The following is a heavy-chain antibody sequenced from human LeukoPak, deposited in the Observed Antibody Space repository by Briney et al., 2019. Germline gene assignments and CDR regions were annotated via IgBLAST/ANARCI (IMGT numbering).Heavy chain of an antibody. V-gene: IGHV3-7*03. J-gene: IGHJ6*02. CDR3: ARGGGLDV. CDR2: INHNGNVN. D-gene: IGHD3-16*01. CDR1: GYTFSSYW. Sequence: GGFLRLSFAASGYTFSSYWRNWAREAPGKGLEWVASINHNGNVNYYVDSVKGRFTISRDNAKNSLYLQMSNLRAEDTAVYFCARGGGLDVWGQGATVTVSS.